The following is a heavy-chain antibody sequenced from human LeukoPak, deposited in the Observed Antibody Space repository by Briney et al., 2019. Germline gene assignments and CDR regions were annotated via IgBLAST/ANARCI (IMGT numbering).Heavy chain of an antibody. CDR3: AKGDSSSWYKDNWFDP. V-gene: IGHV3-23*01. Sequence: GGSLRLSCLTSGFTLSTNAMSWVRQAPGKGLEWVSAISGSGGSTYYADSVKGRFTISRDNSKNTLYLQMNSLRAEGTAVYYCAKGDSSSWYKDNWFDPWGQRTLVTVSS. CDR2: ISGSGGST. D-gene: IGHD6-13*01. J-gene: IGHJ5*02. CDR1: GFTLSTNA.